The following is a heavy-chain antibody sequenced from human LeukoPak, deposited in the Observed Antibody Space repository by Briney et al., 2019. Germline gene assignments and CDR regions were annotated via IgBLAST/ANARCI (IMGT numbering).Heavy chain of an antibody. V-gene: IGHV3-33*06. Sequence: GGSLRLSCAASGLTFSHYGFHWVRQAPGKGLEWVAVIWSDGTNQFYADSVKGRFTISRDYSQKTVYLEMHSLRTEDTAMYYRGNDAQRGFDYSNSLEYWGPGTLVTVCS. CDR2: IWSDGTNQ. D-gene: IGHD4-11*01. J-gene: IGHJ4*02. CDR1: GLTFSHYG. CDR3: GNDAQRGFDYSNSLEY.